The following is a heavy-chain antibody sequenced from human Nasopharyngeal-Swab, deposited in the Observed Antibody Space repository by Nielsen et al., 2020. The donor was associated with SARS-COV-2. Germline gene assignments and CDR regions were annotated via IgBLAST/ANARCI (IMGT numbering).Heavy chain of an antibody. CDR1: GYTFTNYY. CDR2: INPSGGST. D-gene: IGHD4-17*01. Sequence: ASVKVSCKASGYTFTNYYMYWVRQAPGQGLQWMGIINPSGGSTSYAQKFQGRVTMTRDTSTSTVYMELSSLRSEDTAVYYCARAATVSYAFDIWGQGTMVTVSS. J-gene: IGHJ3*02. V-gene: IGHV1-46*01. CDR3: ARAATVSYAFDI.